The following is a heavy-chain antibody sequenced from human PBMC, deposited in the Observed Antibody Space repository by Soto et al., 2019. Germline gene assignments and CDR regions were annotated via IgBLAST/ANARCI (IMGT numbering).Heavy chain of an antibody. J-gene: IGHJ4*02. CDR3: ARDLGQQLVDY. V-gene: IGHV1-18*01. CDR1: GYSFTSYG. D-gene: IGHD6-13*01. CDR2: ISAYNGNK. Sequence: QVQLVQSGAEVKKPGASVKVSCKASGYSFTSYGISWVRQAPGQGLEWMGWISAYNGNKKYAQKLQGRVTMTTDTYRSKGYMQLSSLRSDDKDEYYCARDLGQQLVDYWGQGTLVTVSS.